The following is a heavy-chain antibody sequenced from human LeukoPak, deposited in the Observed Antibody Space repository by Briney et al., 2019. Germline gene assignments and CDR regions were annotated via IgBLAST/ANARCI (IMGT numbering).Heavy chain of an antibody. CDR1: GFSSSSFA. D-gene: IGHD6-19*01. J-gene: IGHJ4*02. CDR2: ISGSGGSK. V-gene: IGHV3-23*01. Sequence: PGGCLRLSCVASGFSSSSFAMSWVRPAPGEGMEWVSAISGSGGSKYYADSVKGRFTISRDNSKNTLYLQMNSLRAEDTAVYYCAKAVAGNFDYWGQGTLVTVSS. CDR3: AKAVAGNFDY.